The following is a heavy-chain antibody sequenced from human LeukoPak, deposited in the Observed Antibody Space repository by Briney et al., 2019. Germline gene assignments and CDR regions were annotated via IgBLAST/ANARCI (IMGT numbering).Heavy chain of an antibody. J-gene: IGHJ5*02. CDR3: ARARHLAGYRNSWYDH. V-gene: IGHV3-13*01. D-gene: IGHD6-13*01. Sequence: GGSLRLSCAASGFTLKNHDIHWVRQAAGRGLEWVSGIGVAGDTYYLGSVKGRFTISRENAKNSLYLQMNSLRAEDTAVYYCARARHLAGYRNSWYDHWGQGTLVTVPS. CDR2: IGVAGDT. CDR1: GFTLKNHD.